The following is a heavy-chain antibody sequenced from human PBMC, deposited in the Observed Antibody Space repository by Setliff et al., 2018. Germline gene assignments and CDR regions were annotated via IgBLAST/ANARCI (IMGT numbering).Heavy chain of an antibody. Sequence: PGGSLRLSCAASGFTFSSYAISWVRQAPGQGLEWMGGIIPILGIANYAQKFQGRVTITADKSTSTAYMELSSLRSEDTAVYYCARGYCSGGSCYEGSFDYWGQGTLVTVSS. J-gene: IGHJ4*02. CDR2: IIPILGIA. D-gene: IGHD2-15*01. V-gene: IGHV1-69*10. CDR3: ARGYCSGGSCYEGSFDY. CDR1: GFTFSSYA.